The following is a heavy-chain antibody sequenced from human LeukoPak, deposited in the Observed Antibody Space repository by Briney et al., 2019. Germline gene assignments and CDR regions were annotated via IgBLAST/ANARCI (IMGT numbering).Heavy chain of an antibody. V-gene: IGHV4-34*01. D-gene: IGHD6-13*01. CDR2: INHSGST. J-gene: IGHJ1*01. CDR1: GGSFSGYY. Sequence: SETLSLTCAVYGGSFSGYYWSWIRQPPGKGLEWIGEINHSGSTNYNPSLKSRVTISVDTSKNQFSLKLSSVTAADTAVYYCARGLAAAGKYFQHWDQGTLVTVSS. CDR3: ARGLAAAGKYFQH.